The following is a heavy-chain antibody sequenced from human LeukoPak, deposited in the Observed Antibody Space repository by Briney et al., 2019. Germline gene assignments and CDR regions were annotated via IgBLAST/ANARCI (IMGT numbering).Heavy chain of an antibody. CDR3: ARDTGVVVGYFQH. D-gene: IGHD2-15*01. J-gene: IGHJ1*01. CDR2: IYYSGST. Sequence: SETLSLTCTVSGGSISTYYWSWIRQPPGKGLEWIGYIYYSGSTSYNPSLKSRITISVDTFKNQFSLKLSSVTAADTAVYCCARDTGVVVGYFQHWGQGTLVTVSS. V-gene: IGHV4-59*01. CDR1: GGSISTYY.